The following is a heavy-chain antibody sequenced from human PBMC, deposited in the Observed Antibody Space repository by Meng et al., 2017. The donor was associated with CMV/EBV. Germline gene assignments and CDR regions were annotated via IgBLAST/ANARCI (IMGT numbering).Heavy chain of an antibody. CDR2: IQVIGHT. CDR1: GSSIKNYN. V-gene: IGHV4-4*07. Sequence: QVQLKESAPGLVTPSVTLSLTCIVAGSSIKNYNWNWVRQPAGQGLEWIGLIQVIGHTVYNPSLKSRVTGSLDASKSQFSLTLNSVTAADTATYYCAGSRPGGGACDYWGQGILVTVSS. J-gene: IGHJ4*02. CDR3: AGSRPGGGACDY. D-gene: IGHD3-16*01.